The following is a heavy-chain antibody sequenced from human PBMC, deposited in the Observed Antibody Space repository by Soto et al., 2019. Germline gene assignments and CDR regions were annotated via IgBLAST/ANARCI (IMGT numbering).Heavy chain of an antibody. V-gene: IGHV3-7*01. Sequence: PGRSLRLSCAVSGFTFSSHWIGWVRQAPEKGLEWVANIKQDGSEKYYVDSVKGRFTISRDNAKNSLYLQMNSLRAEDTAVYYCARDQHIVATPDAFDIWGQGTMVTVSS. CDR3: ARDQHIVATPDAFDI. CDR2: IKQDGSEK. J-gene: IGHJ3*02. D-gene: IGHD5-12*01. CDR1: GFTFSSHW.